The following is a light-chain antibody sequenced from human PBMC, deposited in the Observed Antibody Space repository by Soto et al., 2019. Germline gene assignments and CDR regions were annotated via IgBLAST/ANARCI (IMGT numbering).Light chain of an antibody. J-gene: IGKJ1*01. CDR1: QSISDT. Sequence: IVVTQSAPALSVNTGGRATLSCRASQSISDTLAWYQQKPGQAPRLLIYSASRRATGFPGRFSGSGSGTDFTLTISSLQSEDLAVYDCQQYNNWPWTFGQGTKADI. CDR3: QQYNNWPWT. V-gene: IGKV3-15*01. CDR2: SAS.